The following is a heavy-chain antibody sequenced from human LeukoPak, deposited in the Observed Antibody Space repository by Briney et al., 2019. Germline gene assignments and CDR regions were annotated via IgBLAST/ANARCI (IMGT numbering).Heavy chain of an antibody. J-gene: IGHJ4*02. CDR3: ARYMTVSGLRSTKGY. CDR2: INAGNGNT. Sequence: ASVTVSCKASGYTFTSYAMHWVRQAPGQRLEWMGWINAGNGNTKYSQKFQGRVTITRDTSASTAYMELSSLRSEDTAVYYCARYMTVSGLRSTKGYWGQGTLVTVSS. V-gene: IGHV1-3*01. D-gene: IGHD6-19*01. CDR1: GYTFTSYA.